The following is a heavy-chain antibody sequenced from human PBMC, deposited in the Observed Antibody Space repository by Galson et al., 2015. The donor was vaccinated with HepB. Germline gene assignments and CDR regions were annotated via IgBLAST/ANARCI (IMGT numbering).Heavy chain of an antibody. D-gene: IGHD5-18*01. CDR3: AKDGVQLWLLTGYYGMDV. V-gene: IGHV3-23*01. CDR1: GFIVSSNY. J-gene: IGHJ6*02. Sequence: SLRLSCAASGFIVSSNYMSWVRQAPGKGLEWVSAISGSGGSTYYADSVKGRFTISRDNSKNTLYLQMNSLRAEDTAVYYCAKDGVQLWLLTGYYGMDVWGQGTTVTVSS. CDR2: ISGSGGST.